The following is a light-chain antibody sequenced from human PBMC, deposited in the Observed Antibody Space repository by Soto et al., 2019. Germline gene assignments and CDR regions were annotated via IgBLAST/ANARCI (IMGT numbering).Light chain of an antibody. CDR3: QQYGSSPYT. CDR1: QSVSSNY. J-gene: IGKJ2*01. CDR2: GAS. V-gene: IGKV3-20*01. Sequence: EIVLTQAPGTLSLSPGERTTLSCRASQSVSSNYLAWYQQKPGQAHRPLIYGASSRATGIPDRFSGSGCGTDFTLTSSRLEPEDFEVYYCQQYGSSPYTFGQGTKLEIK.